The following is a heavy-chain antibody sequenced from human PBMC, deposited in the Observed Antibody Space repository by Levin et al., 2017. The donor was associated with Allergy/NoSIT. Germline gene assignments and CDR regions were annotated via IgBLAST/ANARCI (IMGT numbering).Heavy chain of an antibody. CDR2: ISYDGSNK. D-gene: IGHD3-10*01. CDR3: AKALPSITMVRGVIPQPPDY. J-gene: IGHJ4*02. Sequence: GGSLRLSCAASGFTFSSYGMHWVRQAPGKGLEWVAVISYDGSNKYYADSVKGRFTISRDNSKNTLYLQMNSLRAEDTAVYYCAKALPSITMVRGVIPQPPDYWGQGTLVTVSS. CDR1: GFTFSSYG. V-gene: IGHV3-30*18.